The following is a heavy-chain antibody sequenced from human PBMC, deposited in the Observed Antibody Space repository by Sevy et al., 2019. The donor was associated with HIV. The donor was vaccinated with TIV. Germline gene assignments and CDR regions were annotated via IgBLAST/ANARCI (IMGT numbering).Heavy chain of an antibody. J-gene: IGHJ6*02. CDR1: GFSFSYYC. V-gene: IGHV3-30*03. Sequence: GGSLRLSCIGSGFSFSYYCIHWVRQAPGKGLDWVALISHDGINEYYADSVKGRFTISRDNSKKTVYLEMNSLRNEDTAIYFWATAVSGSYSHSYLYALDDWGQGTTVTVSS. CDR3: ATAVSGSYSHSYLYALDD. D-gene: IGHD1-26*01. CDR2: ISHDGINE.